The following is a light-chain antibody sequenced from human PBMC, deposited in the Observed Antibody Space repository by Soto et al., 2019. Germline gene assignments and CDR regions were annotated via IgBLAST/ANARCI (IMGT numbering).Light chain of an antibody. CDR1: QGISSY. CDR2: AAS. Sequence: DIQLTQSPSFLSASVGDRVTITCRASQGISSYLAWYQQKPGEAPKLLIYAASTLQSGVPSRFSGSGSGTEFTLTISSLQPEDFATYYCQQLNSYQYTFGQGTKLEIK. J-gene: IGKJ2*01. V-gene: IGKV1-9*01. CDR3: QQLNSYQYT.